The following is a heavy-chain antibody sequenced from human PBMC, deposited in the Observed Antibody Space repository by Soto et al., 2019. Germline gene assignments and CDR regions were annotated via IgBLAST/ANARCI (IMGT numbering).Heavy chain of an antibody. J-gene: IGHJ4*02. D-gene: IGHD3-16*01. CDR1: GFNFGNFG. V-gene: IGHV3-33*01. CDR3: ARGVRGVVDY. CDR2: ISHDENTN. Sequence: GGSLRLSCVASGFNFGNFGMHYVRQAPGKGLEWVTFISHDENTNQDSVRGRFAIARDNSKNTMYLQVTSLRSEDTSIYYCARGVRGVVDYWGQGTLVTVSS.